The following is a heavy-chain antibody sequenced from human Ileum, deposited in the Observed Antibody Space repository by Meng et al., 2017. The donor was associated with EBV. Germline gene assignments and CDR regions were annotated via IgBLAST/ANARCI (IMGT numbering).Heavy chain of an antibody. J-gene: IGHJ4*02. D-gene: IGHD3-10*01. CDR2: IYRSGSS. V-gene: IGHV4-39*07. Sequence: LQQRVPGPGLVKPSETLSLTCSVSGDSISNSDHYWNWIRRSPGKGLEWIVSIYRSGSSYFDPSLKSRVSLSLDTSKNQFSLKLSSVTAADTALYYCARDPAYPRGLFDSWGQGILVTVSS. CDR3: ARDPAYPRGLFDS. CDR1: GDSISNSDHY.